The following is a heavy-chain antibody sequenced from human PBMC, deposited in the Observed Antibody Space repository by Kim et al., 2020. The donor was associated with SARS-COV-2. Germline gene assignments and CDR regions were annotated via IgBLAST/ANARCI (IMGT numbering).Heavy chain of an antibody. Sequence: SETLSLTCTVSGGSISSGGYYWSWIRQHPGKGLEWIGYIYYSGSTYYNPSLKSRVTISVDTSKNQFSLKLSSVTAADTAVYYCARDSHYGSGSYYIGERYYDGMEVWGQGTTGTVSS. D-gene: IGHD3-10*01. V-gene: IGHV4-31*03. CDR2: IYYSGST. CDR1: GGSISSGGYY. CDR3: ARDSHYGSGSYYIGERYYDGMEV. J-gene: IGHJ6*02.